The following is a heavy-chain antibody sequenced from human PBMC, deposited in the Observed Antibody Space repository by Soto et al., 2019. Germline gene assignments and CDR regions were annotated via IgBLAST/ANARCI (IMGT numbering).Heavy chain of an antibody. V-gene: IGHV3-53*01. CDR1: GFTVRSNY. CDR3: AKDRNYYDSSGYDY. Sequence: GGSLRLSCAASGFTVRSNYMTWVRRAPGKGLEWVSVIYRAGKIYYADSVKGRFSVSRDNSKNTLYLQMNSLRAEDTAVYYCAKDRNYYDSSGYDYWGQGTLVTVSS. J-gene: IGHJ4*02. CDR2: IYRAGKI. D-gene: IGHD3-22*01.